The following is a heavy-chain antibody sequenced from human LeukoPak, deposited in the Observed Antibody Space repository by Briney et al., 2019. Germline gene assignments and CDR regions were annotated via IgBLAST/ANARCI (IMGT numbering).Heavy chain of an antibody. CDR1: GFTFSSYE. CDR2: IWYDGSNA. D-gene: IGHD6-6*01. V-gene: IGHV3-33*08. Sequence: GGSLRLSCAASGFTFSSYEMTWVRQAPGKGLEWVAVIWYDGSNAYYADSVKGRFTISRDNSKNTVYLQMNSLRAEDTAVYYCASYSSSSIAEYWGQGTLVTVSS. J-gene: IGHJ4*02. CDR3: ASYSSSSIAEY.